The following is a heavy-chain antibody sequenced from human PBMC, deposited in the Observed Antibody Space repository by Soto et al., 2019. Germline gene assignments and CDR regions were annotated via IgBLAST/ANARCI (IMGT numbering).Heavy chain of an antibody. CDR2: INHSGST. CDR3: ARISDIVSGYATYYFDY. V-gene: IGHV4-34*01. J-gene: IGHJ4*02. CDR1: GGSFSGYY. Sequence: SETLSLTCAVYGGSFSGYYWSWILQPPWKGLEWIGEINHSGSTNYNPSLKSRVTISVDTSKNQFSLKLSSVTAADTAVYYCARISDIVSGYATYYFDYWGQGTLVTISS. D-gene: IGHD5-12*01.